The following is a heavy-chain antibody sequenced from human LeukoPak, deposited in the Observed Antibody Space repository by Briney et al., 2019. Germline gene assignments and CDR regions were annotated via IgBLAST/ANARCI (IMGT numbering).Heavy chain of an antibody. CDR2: INPNSGDT. CDR3: ARGIAARRGDY. CDR1: GYTFTGYY. Sequence: ASVKVSCKASGYTFTGYYMHWVRQAPGQGLEWMGWINPNSGDTNYAQKFQGRVTMTRDTSSSTAYMDLSRLRSDDTAVYYCARGIAARRGDYWGQGTLVTVSS. D-gene: IGHD6-6*01. J-gene: IGHJ4*02. V-gene: IGHV1-2*02.